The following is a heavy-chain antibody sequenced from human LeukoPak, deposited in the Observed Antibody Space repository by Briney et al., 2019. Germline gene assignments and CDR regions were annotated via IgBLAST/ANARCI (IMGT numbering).Heavy chain of an antibody. D-gene: IGHD6-13*01. V-gene: IGHV1-18*01. CDR3: ARVSLPAAGPSYYYGMDV. Sequence: ASAKVSCKASGYTFTSYGISWVRQAPGQGLEWMGWISACNGNTNYAQKLQGRVTMTTDTSTSTAYMELRSLRSDDTAVYYCARVSLPAAGPSYYYGMDVWGQGTTVTVSS. CDR1: GYTFTSYG. J-gene: IGHJ6*02. CDR2: ISACNGNT.